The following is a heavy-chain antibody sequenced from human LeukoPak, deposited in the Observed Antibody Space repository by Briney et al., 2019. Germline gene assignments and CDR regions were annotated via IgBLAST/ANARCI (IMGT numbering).Heavy chain of an antibody. J-gene: IGHJ4*02. Sequence: GGSLRLSCAASGFTFSSYAMSWFRQAPGKGLEWVSAISGSGGSTYYADSVKGWFTISRDNSKNTLYLQMNSLRAEDTAVYYCAKDVFYYDSSGYYPFDYWGQGTLVTVSS. CDR2: ISGSGGST. V-gene: IGHV3-23*01. CDR1: GFTFSSYA. CDR3: AKDVFYYDSSGYYPFDY. D-gene: IGHD3-22*01.